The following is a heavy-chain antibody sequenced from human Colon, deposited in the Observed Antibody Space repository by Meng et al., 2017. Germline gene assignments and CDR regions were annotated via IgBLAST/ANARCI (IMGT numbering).Heavy chain of an antibody. CDR2: IYYSGST. CDR3: ARDSGYDKNWFDP. CDR1: GDLLSSYS. V-gene: IGHV4-59*01. Sequence: QVQLKVSGPGLVKPSQTLSLTCTVSGDLLSSYSYNWIRQPPGKGLEWIGFIYYSGSTNYNPSLKSRVTISVDTSKNQFSLKVSSVTAADTAVYYCARDSGYDKNWFDPWGQGTLVTVSS. J-gene: IGHJ5*02. D-gene: IGHD5-12*01.